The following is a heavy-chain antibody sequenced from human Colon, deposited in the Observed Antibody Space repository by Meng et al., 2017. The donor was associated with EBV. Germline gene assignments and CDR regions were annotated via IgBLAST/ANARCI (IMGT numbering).Heavy chain of an antibody. J-gene: IGHJ4*02. CDR3: AREANYYDSSGFDY. D-gene: IGHD3-22*01. V-gene: IGHV3-21*01. Sequence: EVXLVESGGXLVKPGGSLRLACAASGLIFSSYTMHWVRQAPGKGLEWVSSISNGGNYIYYADSVKGRFTISRDNAKNSLYLQMNSLRAEDTAVYHCAREANYYDSSGFDYWGQGTLVTVSS. CDR2: ISNGGNYI. CDR1: GLIFSSYT.